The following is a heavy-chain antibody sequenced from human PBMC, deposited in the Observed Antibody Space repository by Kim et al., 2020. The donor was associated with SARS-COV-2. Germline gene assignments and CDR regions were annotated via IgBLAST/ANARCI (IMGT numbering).Heavy chain of an antibody. CDR3: ARTSGKGLCIQVTCLKGGWFDP. D-gene: IGHD6-13*01. Sequence: SGPTLVNPTQTLTLTCTFSGFSLTTRGMCVSWIRQSPGKALEWLARIDWDDDKYYSTSLKTRLTISKDTSKNQVVLTMTNMDPVDTATYYCARTSGKGLCIQVTCLKGGWFDPWGHGTLVTVSS. V-gene: IGHV2-70*11. CDR1: GFSLTTRGMC. CDR2: IDWDDDK. J-gene: IGHJ5*02.